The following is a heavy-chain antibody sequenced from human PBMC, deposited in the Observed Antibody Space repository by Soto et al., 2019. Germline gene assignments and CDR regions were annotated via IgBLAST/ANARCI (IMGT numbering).Heavy chain of an antibody. Sequence: GGSLRLSCAASGFIFKMYWMHWVRQSPGKGLVWISRIYNDGTYSDYADSVRGRLTISRDNDNDTLYLQMNNLRAEDSGLYYCTRGPRPISTGTGAYWGQGTQVTVSS. D-gene: IGHD3-10*01. J-gene: IGHJ4*02. V-gene: IGHV3-74*01. CDR3: TRGPRPISTGTGAY. CDR1: GFIFKMYW. CDR2: IYNDGTYS.